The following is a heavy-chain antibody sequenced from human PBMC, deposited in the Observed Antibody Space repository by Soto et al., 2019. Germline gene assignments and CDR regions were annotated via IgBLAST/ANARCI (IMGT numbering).Heavy chain of an antibody. D-gene: IGHD2-15*01. CDR1: GFTFTSSA. CDR3: AANADCSGGSCSYIDY. V-gene: IGHV1-58*02. J-gene: IGHJ4*02. Sequence: GASVKVSCKASGFTFTSSAMHWVRQARGQRLEWIGWIVVGSGNTNYAQKFQERVTITRDMSTSTAYMELSSLRSEDTAVYYCAANADCSGGSCSYIDYWGQGTLVTVSS. CDR2: IVVGSGNT.